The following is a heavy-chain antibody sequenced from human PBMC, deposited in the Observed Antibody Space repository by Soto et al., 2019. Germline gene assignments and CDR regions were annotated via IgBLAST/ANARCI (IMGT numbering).Heavy chain of an antibody. J-gene: IGHJ4*02. V-gene: IGHV4-59*08. Sequence: SETLSLTCTVSGGSISSYYWSWIRQPPGKGLEWIGYIYYSGSTNYNPSLKSRVTISVDTSKNQFSLKLSSVTAADTAVYYCARHVQGWWFDYWGQGTLVTVSS. CDR3: ARHVQGWWFDY. D-gene: IGHD3-10*02. CDR1: GGSISSYY. CDR2: IYYSGST.